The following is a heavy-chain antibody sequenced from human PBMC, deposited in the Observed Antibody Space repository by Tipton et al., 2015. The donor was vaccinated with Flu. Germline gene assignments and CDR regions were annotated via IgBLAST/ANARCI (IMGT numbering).Heavy chain of an antibody. J-gene: IGHJ6*03. Sequence: SLRLSCAASGFTFSSYAMSWVRQAPGKGLEWVSYISSSSSTIYYADSVKGRFTISRDNAKNSLYLQMNSLRAEDTAVYYCARGGYSGYDWDYYYYMDVWGKGTTVTVSS. CDR1: GFTFSSYA. V-gene: IGHV3-48*04. CDR2: ISSSSSTI. CDR3: ARGGYSGYDWDYYYYMDV. D-gene: IGHD5-12*01.